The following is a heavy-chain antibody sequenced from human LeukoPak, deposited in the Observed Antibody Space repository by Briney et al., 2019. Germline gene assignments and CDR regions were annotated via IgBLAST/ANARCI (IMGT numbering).Heavy chain of an antibody. J-gene: IGHJ4*02. V-gene: IGHV1-2*02. CDR3: ATIPPDFYYDSSGYGDY. Sequence: ASVKVSCKASGYTFTGYYMHWVQQAPGQGLGWMGWINPNSGGTNYAQKFQGRVTMTRDTSISTAYMELSRLRSDDTAVYYCATIPPDFYYDSSGYGDYWGQGTLVTVSS. D-gene: IGHD3-22*01. CDR1: GYTFTGYY. CDR2: INPNSGGT.